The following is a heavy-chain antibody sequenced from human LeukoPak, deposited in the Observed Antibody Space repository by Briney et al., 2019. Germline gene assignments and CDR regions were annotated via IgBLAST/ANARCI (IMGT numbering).Heavy chain of an antibody. CDR3: AKDRPLDY. CDR1: GFTFSSYG. V-gene: IGHV3-30*18. CDR2: ISYDGSNK. J-gene: IGHJ4*02. Sequence: GGSLRLSCAASGFTFSSYGMHWVRQAPGKGLEWVAVISYDGSNKYYADSVKGRFTISRDNSKSTLYLQMNSLRAEDTAVYYCAKDRPLDYWGQGTLVTVSS.